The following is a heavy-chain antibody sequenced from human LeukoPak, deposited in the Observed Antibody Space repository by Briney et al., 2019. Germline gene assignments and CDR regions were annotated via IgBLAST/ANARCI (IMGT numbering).Heavy chain of an antibody. CDR2: ISDYNGNT. CDR1: GYTFTSYG. J-gene: IGHJ5*02. V-gene: IGHV1-18*01. CDR3: ARDLYRDSLPVSWFDP. Sequence: ASVKVSCKASGYTFTSYGISWVRQAPGQGLDWVGWISDYNGNTNYAQKLQGRVTMTTDTSTSTAYMELRSLRSDDTAVYYCARDLYRDSLPVSWFDPWGQGTLVTVSS. D-gene: IGHD4-11*01.